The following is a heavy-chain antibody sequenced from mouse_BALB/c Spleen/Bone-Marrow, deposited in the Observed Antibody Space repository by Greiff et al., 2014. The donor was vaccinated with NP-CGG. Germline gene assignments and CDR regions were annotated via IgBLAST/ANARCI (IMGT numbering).Heavy chain of an antibody. CDR2: IYPGDGDT. Sequence: QVQLQQSGAELVRPGSSVKISCESSGYVFSTYWINWVKQRPGQGLEWIGQIYPGDGDTDYNGKFKDKATLTADKSSNTAYMQLSSLTSEDSAVYFRARGGISVDYWGQGTTLTVSS. CDR3: ARGGISVDY. J-gene: IGHJ2*01. V-gene: IGHV1-80*01. CDR1: GYVFSTYW.